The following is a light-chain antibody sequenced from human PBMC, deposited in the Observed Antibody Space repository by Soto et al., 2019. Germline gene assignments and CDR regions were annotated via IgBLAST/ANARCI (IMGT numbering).Light chain of an antibody. Sequence: EIQMTQSHSSLSASVGDTFTMTCRASQSIALSVNWYQQKPGKAPKLLIYVAFTLESGVPSRFSGSGSGTEFTLTIRSLQPEDFATYYCQQSFRSPITFGQGTRLEVK. V-gene: IGKV1-39*01. CDR1: QSIALS. J-gene: IGKJ5*01. CDR2: VAF. CDR3: QQSFRSPIT.